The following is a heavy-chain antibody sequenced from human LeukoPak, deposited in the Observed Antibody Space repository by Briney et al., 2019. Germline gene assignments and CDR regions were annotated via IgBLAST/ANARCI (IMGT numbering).Heavy chain of an antibody. CDR3: ARVRVTMVRGVICPEFDY. CDR1: GGSFSGYY. J-gene: IGHJ4*02. D-gene: IGHD3-10*01. CDR2: INHSGST. V-gene: IGHV4-34*01. Sequence: NPSGTLSLTCAVYGGSFSGYYWSWIRQPPGKGLEWIGEINHSGSTNYNPSLKSRVTISVDTSKNQFSLKLSSVTAADTAVYYCARVRVTMVRGVICPEFDYWGQGTLVIVSS.